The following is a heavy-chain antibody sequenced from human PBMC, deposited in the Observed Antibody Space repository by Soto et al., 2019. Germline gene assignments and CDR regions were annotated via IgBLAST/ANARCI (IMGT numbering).Heavy chain of an antibody. Sequence: QITLKESGPTLVKPTQTLTLTCTFSGFSLSTSGVGVGWIRQPPGKALEWLALIYWDDDKRYSPSLKSRLTITKDTSKNQVVLTMTNMDPVDTATYYCAHRPRSTIFGVVPGDAFDIWGQGTMVTVSS. CDR2: IYWDDDK. CDR1: GFSLSTSGVG. J-gene: IGHJ3*02. CDR3: AHRPRSTIFGVVPGDAFDI. V-gene: IGHV2-5*02. D-gene: IGHD3-3*01.